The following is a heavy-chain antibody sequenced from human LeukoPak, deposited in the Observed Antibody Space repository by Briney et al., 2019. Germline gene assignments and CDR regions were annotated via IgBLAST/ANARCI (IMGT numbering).Heavy chain of an antibody. D-gene: IGHD2-2*01. CDR3: ARDAGQLLQRGAFDI. J-gene: IGHJ3*02. V-gene: IGHV3-21*01. CDR2: ISSSSSYI. Sequence: GGSLRLSCAASGFTFSSYSMNWVRQAPGKGLERVSSISSSSSYIYYADSVKGRFTISRDNAKNSLYLHMNSLRAEDTAVYYCARDAGQLLQRGAFDIWGQGTMVTVSS. CDR1: GFTFSSYS.